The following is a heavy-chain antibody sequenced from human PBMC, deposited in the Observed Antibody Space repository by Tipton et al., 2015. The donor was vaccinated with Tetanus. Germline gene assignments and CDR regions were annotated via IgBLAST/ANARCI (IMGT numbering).Heavy chain of an antibody. CDR1: GGSFSGNY. Sequence: TLSLTCAVYGGSFSGNYWSWIRQPPGKGLEWIGEINHSGNTNYNPSLKSRVAISVDTSKNQFSLNLSSVTAADTAVYYCVRPINHGFDMWGQGTMVIVS. CDR3: VRPINHGFDM. CDR2: INHSGNT. D-gene: IGHD1-14*01. J-gene: IGHJ3*02. V-gene: IGHV4-34*01.